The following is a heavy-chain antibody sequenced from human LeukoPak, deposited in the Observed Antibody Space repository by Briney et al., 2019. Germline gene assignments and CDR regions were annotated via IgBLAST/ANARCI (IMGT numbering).Heavy chain of an antibody. CDR1: GYTFTSYD. V-gene: IGHV1-8*01. CDR3: ARESGHAYYDFWSGYSRLYNWFDP. D-gene: IGHD3-3*01. Sequence: ASVKVSCKASGYTFTSYDINRVRQATGQGLEWMGWMNPNSGNTGYAQKFQGRVTMTRNTSISTAYMELSSTRSEDTAVYYCARESGHAYYDFWSGYSRLYNWFDPWGQGTLVTVSS. J-gene: IGHJ5*02. CDR2: MNPNSGNT.